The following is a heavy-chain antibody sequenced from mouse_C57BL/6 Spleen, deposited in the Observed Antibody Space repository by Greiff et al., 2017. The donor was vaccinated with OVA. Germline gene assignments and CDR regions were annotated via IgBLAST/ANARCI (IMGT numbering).Heavy chain of an antibody. Sequence: QVQLQQPGAELVRPGTSVKLSCKASGYTFTSYWMHWVKQRPGQGLEWIGVIDPTDSYTNYNQKFKGKATLTVDTSSSTAYMQLSSLTSEDSAVYYGARRSSGDVYYYALDYWGQGTSVTVSS. CDR2: IDPTDSYT. V-gene: IGHV1-59*01. D-gene: IGHD3-2*02. J-gene: IGHJ4*01. CDR1: GYTFTSYW. CDR3: ARRSSGDVYYYALDY.